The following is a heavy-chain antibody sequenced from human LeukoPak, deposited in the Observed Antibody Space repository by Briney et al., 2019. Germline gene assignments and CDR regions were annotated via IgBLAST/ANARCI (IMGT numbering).Heavy chain of an antibody. J-gene: IGHJ5*02. Sequence: SGTLSLTCTVSGGSITFYYWHWMRQPPGKGLEWIGHTFYSGNVKYNPSLESRVTISVDRSKNQISLNLNSVTAADTAVYYCAKGGPEASAGLSWFDPWGQGTLVTVSS. D-gene: IGHD1-14*01. CDR1: GGSITFYY. V-gene: IGHV4-59*01. CDR3: AKGGPEASAGLSWFDP. CDR2: TFYSGNV.